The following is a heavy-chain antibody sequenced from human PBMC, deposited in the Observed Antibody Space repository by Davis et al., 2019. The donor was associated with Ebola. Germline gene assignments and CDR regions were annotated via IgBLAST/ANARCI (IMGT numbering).Heavy chain of an antibody. CDR2: IYYSGST. J-gene: IGHJ5*02. Sequence: PSETLSLTCTVSGGSISCDYWSWIRQPPGKGLEWIGYIYYSGSTYYNPSLKSRVTISVDTSKNQFSLKLSSVTAADTAVYYCARHSSGYCGGDCYSDPITEPLAWGFDPWGQGTLVTVSS. CDR1: GGSISCDY. CDR3: ARHSSGYCGGDCYSDPITEPLAWGFDP. V-gene: IGHV4-59*04. D-gene: IGHD2-21*02.